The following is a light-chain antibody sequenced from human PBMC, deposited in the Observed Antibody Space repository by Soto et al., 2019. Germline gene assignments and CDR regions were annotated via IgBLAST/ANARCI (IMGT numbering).Light chain of an antibody. CDR2: DAS. Sequence: EIVLTQSPATLSLSPGERATLSCRASQSVSSYLAWYQQKPGQAPRLLIYDASNRATGIPARFSGSGSGTVLTLAISSQEPEDFAVYYCQQRSNWPPYTFGQGTKLEIK. CDR3: QQRSNWPPYT. CDR1: QSVSSY. J-gene: IGKJ2*01. V-gene: IGKV3-11*01.